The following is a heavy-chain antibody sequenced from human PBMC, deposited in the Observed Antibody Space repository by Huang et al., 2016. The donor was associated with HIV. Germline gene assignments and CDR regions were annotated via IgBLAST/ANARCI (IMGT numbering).Heavy chain of an antibody. CDR1: GGSITSHY. Sequence: QVHLQESGPGLVKPSETLSLTCSVSGGSITSHYRIWIRQPPGKGLEWIGNKYYSGSTNYSPSLRSRVTMSIDTSKNQFSLKLSSVTAADTAVYYCARGLPLVGAMNFWGQGALVTVSS. CDR3: ARGLPLVGAMNF. CDR2: KYYSGST. J-gene: IGHJ4*02. D-gene: IGHD1-26*01. V-gene: IGHV4-59*11.